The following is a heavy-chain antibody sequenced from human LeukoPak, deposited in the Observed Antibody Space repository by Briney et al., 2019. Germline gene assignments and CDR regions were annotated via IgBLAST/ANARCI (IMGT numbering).Heavy chain of an antibody. CDR1: EFIFSSYN. D-gene: IGHD3-22*01. CDR2: ISSSSSYK. CDR3: ARDYYDSSGYSLDYYYYMDV. V-gene: IGHV3-21*01. J-gene: IGHJ6*03. Sequence: GGSLRLSCAASEFIFSSYNMNWVRQAPGKGLEWVSSISSSSSYKNYADSVKGRFTISRDNAKNSLYLQMNSLRAEDTAVYYCARDYYDSSGYSLDYYYYMDVWGKGTTVTISS.